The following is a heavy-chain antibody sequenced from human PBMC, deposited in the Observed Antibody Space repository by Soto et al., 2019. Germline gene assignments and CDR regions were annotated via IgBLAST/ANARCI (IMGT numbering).Heavy chain of an antibody. D-gene: IGHD3-3*01. CDR1: GGTFSSYA. V-gene: IGHV1-69*06. CDR2: IIPIFGTA. CDR3: AGWLLSGICSWPLDY. J-gene: IGHJ4*02. Sequence: QVQLVQSGAEVKKPGSSVKVSCKASGGTFSSYAISWVRQAPGQGLEWMGGIIPIFGTANYAQKFQGRVTITADKSTSTAYMELSSLRSDDTAVYYCAGWLLSGICSWPLDYWGQGTLVTVSS.